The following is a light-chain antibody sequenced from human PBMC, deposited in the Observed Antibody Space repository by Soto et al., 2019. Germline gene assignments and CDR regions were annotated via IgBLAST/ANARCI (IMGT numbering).Light chain of an antibody. CDR3: QSYDGSLSGSV. CDR2: GNT. J-gene: IGLJ2*01. V-gene: IGLV1-40*01. Sequence: QSVLTQPPSVSGAPGQRVTISCAGTSSNIGAGYGVHWYQQLPGRAPKLLIYGNTKRPSGVPDRFSGSKSGTSASLAITGLQAEDEADYYCQSYDGSLSGSVFGGGTKLTVL. CDR1: SSNIGAGYG.